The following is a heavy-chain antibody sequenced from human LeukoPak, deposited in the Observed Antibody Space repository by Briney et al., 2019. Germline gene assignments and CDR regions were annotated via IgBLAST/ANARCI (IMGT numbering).Heavy chain of an antibody. CDR2: INHSGST. D-gene: IGHD3-10*01. V-gene: IGHV4-34*01. J-gene: IGHJ6*03. Sequence: SETLSLTCAVYGGSFSGYYWSWIRQPPGKGLEWIGEINHSGSTNYNPSLKSRVTISVDTSKNQFSLKLSSVTAADTAVYYCARDNPKIYYGSGSYYYYMDVWGKGTTVTISS. CDR1: GGSFSGYY. CDR3: ARDNPKIYYGSGSYYYYMDV.